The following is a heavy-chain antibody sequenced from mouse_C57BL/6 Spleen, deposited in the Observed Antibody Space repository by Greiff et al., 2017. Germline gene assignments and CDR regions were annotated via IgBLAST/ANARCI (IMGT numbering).Heavy chain of an antibody. CDR3: ARATAAQVAWFAY. CDR2: IYPGSGST. J-gene: IGHJ3*01. D-gene: IGHD6-1*01. Sequence: QVQLQQPGAELVKPGASVKMSCKASGYTFTSYWITWVKQRPGQGLEWIGDIYPGSGSTNYNEKFKSKATLTVDTSSSTAYMQLSSLTSEDSAVYCCARATAAQVAWFAYWGQGTLVTVAA. V-gene: IGHV1-55*01. CDR1: GYTFTSYW.